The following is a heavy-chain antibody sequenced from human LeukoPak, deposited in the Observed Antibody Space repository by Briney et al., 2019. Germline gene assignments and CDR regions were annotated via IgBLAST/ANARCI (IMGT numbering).Heavy chain of an antibody. CDR1: GFTFNTYW. J-gene: IGHJ6*02. CDR2: ISADGTTT. D-gene: IGHD6-19*01. CDR3: ARGLAGAYRIMDV. Sequence: GGSRRLSCVASGFTFNTYWIHWVRQGPGKGLVWVSLISADGTTTTYADSVQGRFTVSRDNAKNTLYLQMNSLRAEDAAVYYCARGLAGAYRIMDVWGQGTTVTVS. V-gene: IGHV3-74*01.